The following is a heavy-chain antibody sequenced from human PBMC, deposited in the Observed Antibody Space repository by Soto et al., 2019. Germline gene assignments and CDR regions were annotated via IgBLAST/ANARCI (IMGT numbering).Heavy chain of an antibody. CDR1: GYTFTDND. J-gene: IGHJ4*02. CDR2: ISPYSGKT. V-gene: IGHV1-18*01. Sequence: QIQLVQSGSEVREPGASAKVSCKTSGYTFTDNDVCWVRQAPGQGLEWMGWISPYSGKTNYARKFRDRVTMTADTSPSTVYMELGSLISDDTAVYYCAREGLLLLPDYWGQGTLVTVSS. CDR3: AREGLLLLPDY. D-gene: IGHD3-22*01.